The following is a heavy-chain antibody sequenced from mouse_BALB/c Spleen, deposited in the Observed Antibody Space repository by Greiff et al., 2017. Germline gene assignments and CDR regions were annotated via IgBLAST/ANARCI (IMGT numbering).Heavy chain of an antibody. CDR1: GFSLTSYG. Sequence: VQLQQSGPGLVAPSQSLSITCTVSGFSLTSYGVHWVRQPPGKGLEWLGVIWAGGSTNYNSALMSRLSISKDNSKSQVFLKMNSLQTDDTAMYYCARDGAGTIYAMDYWGQGTSVTVSS. CDR3: ARDGAGTIYAMDY. V-gene: IGHV2-9*02. D-gene: IGHD4-1*01. J-gene: IGHJ4*01. CDR2: IWAGGST.